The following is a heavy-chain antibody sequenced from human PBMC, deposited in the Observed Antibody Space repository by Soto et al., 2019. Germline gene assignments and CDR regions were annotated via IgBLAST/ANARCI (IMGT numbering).Heavy chain of an antibody. CDR3: ARGGIAWFDP. Sequence: SETLSLTCTVSGGSISTYYWSWIRQPPGKGLEWIGYIYYSGSTNYNPSLKSRVTISLDTSKIHLSLKLSSVTAADTAFYYCARGGIAWFDPWGQGTLVTVSS. J-gene: IGHJ5*02. V-gene: IGHV4-59*01. CDR2: IYYSGST. CDR1: GGSISTYY. D-gene: IGHD2-21*01.